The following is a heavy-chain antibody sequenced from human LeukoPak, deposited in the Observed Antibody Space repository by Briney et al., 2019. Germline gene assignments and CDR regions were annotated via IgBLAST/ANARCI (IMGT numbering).Heavy chain of an antibody. J-gene: IGHJ3*02. Sequence: PGGSLRLSCAASGFTFSSYAMSWVRQAPGKGLEWVSSISSSSSYIYYTDSVKGRFTISRDNAKNSLYLQMNSLRAEDTAVYYCARDRAPEAFDIWGQGAMVTVAS. D-gene: IGHD1-14*01. CDR1: GFTFSSYA. CDR3: ARDRAPEAFDI. CDR2: ISSSSSYI. V-gene: IGHV3-21*01.